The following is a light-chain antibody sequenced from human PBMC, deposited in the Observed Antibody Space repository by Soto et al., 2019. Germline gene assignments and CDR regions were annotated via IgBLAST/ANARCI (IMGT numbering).Light chain of an antibody. J-gene: IGKJ4*01. V-gene: IGKV1-39*01. CDR2: AAS. CDR1: QNIGYF. Sequence: DIQMTQSPSSLSASVGDRVTITCRASQNIGYFLNWYQQKPGKAPNLLIYAASSFQTGVSSRFSGRGSGTEFTLIIRNLQPEDFATYWCQQSYAAPLTFGGGTKVDIK. CDR3: QQSYAAPLT.